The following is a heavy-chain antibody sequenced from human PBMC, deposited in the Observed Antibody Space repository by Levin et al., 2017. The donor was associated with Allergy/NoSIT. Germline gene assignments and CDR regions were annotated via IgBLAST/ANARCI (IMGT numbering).Heavy chain of an antibody. Sequence: PSETLSLTCAVSGSSISSSNWWGWIRQPPGKGLECIGYIYYSGSTYYNPSLKSRVTMSVDTSKNQFSLKLSSVTAVDTAVYYCASNTQGGIWGQGTTVTVSS. D-gene: IGHD6-13*01. CDR2: IYYSGST. J-gene: IGHJ6*02. CDR3: ASNTQGGI. CDR1: GSSISSSNW. V-gene: IGHV4-28*01.